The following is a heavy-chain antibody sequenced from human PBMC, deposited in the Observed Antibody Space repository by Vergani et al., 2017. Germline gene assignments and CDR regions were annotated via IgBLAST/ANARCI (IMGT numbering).Heavy chain of an antibody. Sequence: QLKLQESGPGLVKPSETLPLPCTVSGGSLSSSSYYWGWIRQPPGKGLEWIGSIYYSGSTYYNPSLKSRVTISVDTSKNQFSLKLSSVTAADTAVYYCERHFIGYCSXTSCPYYYYYYMDVWGKGSTVTVSS. D-gene: IGHD2-2*01. CDR2: IYYSGST. CDR3: ERHFIGYCSXTSCPYYYYYYMDV. CDR1: GGSLSSSSYY. J-gene: IGHJ6*03. V-gene: IGHV4-39*01.